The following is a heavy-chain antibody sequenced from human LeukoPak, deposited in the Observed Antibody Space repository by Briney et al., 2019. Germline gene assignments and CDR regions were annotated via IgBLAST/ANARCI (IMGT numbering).Heavy chain of an antibody. CDR2: VNLQGST. CDR1: GGSITNTNY. Sequence: SETLSLTCGVSGGSITNTNYWTLVRQPPGKGLEWIGEVNLQGSTNYNPSLMGRVAISVDTSENHISLQLTSVTAADTAVYYCAREGGPYRPLDYSGQGTLVTVSS. CDR3: AREGGPYRPLDY. J-gene: IGHJ4*02. V-gene: IGHV4-4*02.